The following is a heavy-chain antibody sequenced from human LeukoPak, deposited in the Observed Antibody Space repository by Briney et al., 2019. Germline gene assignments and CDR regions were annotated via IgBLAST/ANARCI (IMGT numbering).Heavy chain of an antibody. V-gene: IGHV4-34*01. CDR1: GGSFSVSY. J-gene: IGHJ4*02. D-gene: IGHD3-3*01. CDR2: INHSGST. Sequence: SSETLSLTCAVYGGSFSVSYWTWVRQPPGKGLEWIGEINHSGSTSYTPSLKSRVTMSVDTSKNQFSLKLSSVTAADTAVYYCVIWIGTTSNDYWGQGTLVTVSS. CDR3: VIWIGTTSNDY.